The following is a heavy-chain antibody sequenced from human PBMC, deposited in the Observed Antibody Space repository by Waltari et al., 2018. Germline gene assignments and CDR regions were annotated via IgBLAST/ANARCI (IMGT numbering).Heavy chain of an antibody. CDR2: IYEDGGT. J-gene: IGHJ5*02. D-gene: IGHD4-17*01. CDR1: GTALKNNY. Sequence: EERLVESGGQWIKPGGTLRPSCAASGTALKNNYMFWFLQAPGRGLELGAVIYEDGGTYYPDSIKGRFTISRDNSNNILFLQMNNLRVDDTAVYSCAKDDGGLSRGWFDPWGRGTLVTVSP. V-gene: IGHV3-53*01. CDR3: AKDDGGLSRGWFDP.